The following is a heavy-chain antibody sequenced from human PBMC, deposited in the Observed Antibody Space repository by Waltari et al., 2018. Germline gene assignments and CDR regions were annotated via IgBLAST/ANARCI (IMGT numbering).Heavy chain of an antibody. CDR3: ARARITMIVVVPRWYFDL. J-gene: IGHJ2*01. V-gene: IGHV4-39*01. CDR1: GGSLSSSSYY. CDR2: IYYSGST. Sequence: QLQLQASGPGLVKPSETLSLTCTVSGGSLSSSSYYWGWLRQPPGKGLEWIGSIYYSGSTYYNPSLKSRVTISVDTSKNQFSLKLSSVTAADTAVYYCARARITMIVVVPRWYFDLWGRGTLVTVSS. D-gene: IGHD3-22*01.